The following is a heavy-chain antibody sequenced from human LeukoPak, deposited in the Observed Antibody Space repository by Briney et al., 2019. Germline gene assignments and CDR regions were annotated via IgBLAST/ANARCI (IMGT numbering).Heavy chain of an antibody. J-gene: IGHJ4*02. D-gene: IGHD1-26*01. CDR1: GSTFSTYP. CDR2: ISGNSVTI. Sequence: GGSLRLSCTASGSTFSTYPMTWVRQAPGQGLEWVSAISGNSVTIYYADSVKGRFTISRDNSKNMLYLQMYSLRAEDTAVYYCAKILSGTYSFDLWGQGTLVTVSP. CDR3: AKILSGTYSFDL. V-gene: IGHV3-23*01.